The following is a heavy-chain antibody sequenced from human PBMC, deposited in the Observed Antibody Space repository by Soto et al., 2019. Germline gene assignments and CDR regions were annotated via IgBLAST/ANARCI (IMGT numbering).Heavy chain of an antibody. J-gene: IGHJ5*02. CDR2: INPNSGGT. D-gene: IGHD3-3*01. V-gene: IGHV1-2*02. Sequence: ASVKVSCKASGYTFTGYYMHWVRQAPGQGLEWMGWINPNSGGTNYAQKFQGRVTMTRDTSISTAYMELSRLRSDDTAVYYCASLTYYDFWSGYYETNWFDPWGQGTLVTVSS. CDR1: GYTFTGYY. CDR3: ASLTYYDFWSGYYETNWFDP.